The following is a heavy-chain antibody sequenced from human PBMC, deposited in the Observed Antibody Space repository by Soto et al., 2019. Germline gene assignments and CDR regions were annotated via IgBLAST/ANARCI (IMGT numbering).Heavy chain of an antibody. CDR2: IYYSGST. D-gene: IGHD3-3*01. V-gene: IGHV4-31*03. CDR1: GGSISSGGYY. CDR3: ARGDFGVVPDFDY. Sequence: SETLSLTCTVSGGSISSGGYYWSWIRQHPGKGLEWIGYIYYSGSTYYNPSLKSRITISIDTSKNQFSLKLSSVTAADTALYYCARGDFGVVPDFDYWGQGTLVTVSS. J-gene: IGHJ4*02.